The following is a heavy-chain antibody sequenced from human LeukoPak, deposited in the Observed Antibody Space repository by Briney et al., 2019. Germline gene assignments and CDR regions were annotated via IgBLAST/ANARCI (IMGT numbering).Heavy chain of an antibody. J-gene: IGHJ4*02. CDR3: AKSGGYGLIDY. CDR1: GGSISTTNYY. CDR2: VYYSGST. D-gene: IGHD1-26*01. V-gene: IGHV4-39*01. Sequence: SETLSLTCTVSGGSISTTNYYWGWIRQSPGKGLEWFGCVYYSGSTYYNPSLESRVTISIDTSKNQFSLKLNSVTAADTAMYYCAKSGGYGLIDYWGQGTLVTVSS.